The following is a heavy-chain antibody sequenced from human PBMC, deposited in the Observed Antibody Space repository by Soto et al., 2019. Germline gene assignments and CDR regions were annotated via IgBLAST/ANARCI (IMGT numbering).Heavy chain of an antibody. V-gene: IGHV3-20*01. CDR2: INWNGGST. Sequence: PGGSLRLSCAASGFTFDDYGMSWVRQAPGKGLEWVSGINWNGGSTGYADSVKGRFTISRDNAKNSLYLQMNSLRAEDTALYHCARDYSRWLRFGEAAFDIWGQGTMVTVSS. CDR3: ARDYSRWLRFGEAAFDI. D-gene: IGHD5-12*01. J-gene: IGHJ3*02. CDR1: GFTFDDYG.